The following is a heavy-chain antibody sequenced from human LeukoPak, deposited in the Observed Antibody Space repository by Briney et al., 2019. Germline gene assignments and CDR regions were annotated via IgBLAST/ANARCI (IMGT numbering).Heavy chain of an antibody. Sequence: SQTLSLTCSVSGVSISSGADYWSWIRQHPGKGLEWIRYISYSGSTYYNPSLKTRLTISVDTSKNQFSLKLGSVTAADTAFYYCARADMATVFDFWGRGTLVTVSS. CDR2: ISYSGST. J-gene: IGHJ4*02. CDR3: ARADMATVFDF. CDR1: GVSISSGADY. D-gene: IGHD5-24*01. V-gene: IGHV4-31*03.